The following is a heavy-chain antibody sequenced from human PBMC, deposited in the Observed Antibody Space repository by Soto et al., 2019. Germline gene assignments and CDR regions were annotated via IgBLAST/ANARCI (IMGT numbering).Heavy chain of an antibody. Sequence: SEALSLTCAVYGGSFSGYYWSWIRQPPGKGLEWIGEINHSGSTNYNPSLKSRVTISVDTSKNQFSLKLSSVTAADTAVYYCARGGRLSSSIWPGVSYYYYGMDVWGQGTTVT. V-gene: IGHV4-34*01. J-gene: IGHJ6*02. CDR2: INHSGST. CDR3: ARGGRLSSSIWPGVSYYYYGMDV. D-gene: IGHD6-13*01. CDR1: GGSFSGYY.